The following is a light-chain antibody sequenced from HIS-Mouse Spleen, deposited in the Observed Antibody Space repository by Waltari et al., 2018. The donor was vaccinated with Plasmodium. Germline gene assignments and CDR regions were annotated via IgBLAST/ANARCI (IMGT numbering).Light chain of an antibody. Sequence: QSALTQPASVSGSPGQSITISCTGTSSDVGSYHLVSCYQQHPGKAPKLMMYEGSKRPSGVSNRFAGSKSGNTASLTITGLQAEDEADYYCCSYAGSSTYVFGTGTKVTVL. CDR2: EGS. V-gene: IGLV2-23*01. CDR3: CSYAGSSTYV. CDR1: SSDVGSYHL. J-gene: IGLJ1*01.